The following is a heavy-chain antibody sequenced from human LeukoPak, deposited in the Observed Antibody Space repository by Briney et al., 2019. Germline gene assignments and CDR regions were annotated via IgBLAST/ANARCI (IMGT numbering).Heavy chain of an antibody. Sequence: PSQTLSLTCTVSGGSISSGSYYWSWIRQPAGKGLEWIGRMYASGSTNYNPSLKSRVTMSVDTSKNQFSLKLSSVTAADTAVYYCARDSGGKKGRLLDYWGQGKLVTVSS. CDR1: GGSISSGSYY. CDR2: MYASGST. CDR3: ARDSGGKKGRLLDY. V-gene: IGHV4-61*02. D-gene: IGHD4-23*01. J-gene: IGHJ4*02.